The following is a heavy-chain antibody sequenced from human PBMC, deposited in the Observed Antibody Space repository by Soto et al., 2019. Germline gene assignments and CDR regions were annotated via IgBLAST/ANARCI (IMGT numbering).Heavy chain of an antibody. D-gene: IGHD5-12*01. CDR3: ASYSGYGWGYYYYMDV. V-gene: IGHV4-59*01. CDR2: IYYSGST. J-gene: IGHJ6*03. CDR1: GGSISSYY. Sequence: SETLSLTCTVSGGSISSYYWSWIRQPPGKGLEWIGYIYYSGSTNYNPSLKSRVTISVDTSKNQFSLKLSSVTAADTAVYYCASYSGYGWGYYYYMDVWGKGTTVTVSS.